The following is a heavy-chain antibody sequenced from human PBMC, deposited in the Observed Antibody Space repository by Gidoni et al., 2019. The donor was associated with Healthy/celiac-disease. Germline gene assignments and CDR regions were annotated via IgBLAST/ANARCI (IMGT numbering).Heavy chain of an antibody. CDR1: GYTFTSYY. Sequence: QVQLVQSGAEVKKPGASVKVSCKASGYTFTSYYMHWVRQAPGQGLEWMGIINPSGGSTSYAQKFQGRVTMTRDTSTSTVYMELSSLRSEDTAVYYCARDYWAYYYYYGMDVWGQGTTVTVSS. D-gene: IGHD2-8*02. CDR2: INPSGGST. V-gene: IGHV1-46*01. J-gene: IGHJ6*02. CDR3: ARDYWAYYYYYGMDV.